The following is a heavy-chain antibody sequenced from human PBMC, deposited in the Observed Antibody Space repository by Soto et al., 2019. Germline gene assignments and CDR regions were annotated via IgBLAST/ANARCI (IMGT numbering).Heavy chain of an antibody. J-gene: IGHJ4*02. CDR2: IYYSGST. Sequence: SETLSLTCTVSGGSISSYYWSWIRQPPGKGLEWIGYIYYSGSTNYNPSLKSRVTISVDTSKNQFSLKLSSVTAADTAVYYCARGPEWGFLEWLLFNYWGQGTLVTVSS. CDR3: ARGPEWGFLEWLLFNY. D-gene: IGHD3-3*01. V-gene: IGHV4-59*01. CDR1: GGSISSYY.